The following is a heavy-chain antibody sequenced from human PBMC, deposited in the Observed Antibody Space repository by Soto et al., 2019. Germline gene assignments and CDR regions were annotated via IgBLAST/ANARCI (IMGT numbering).Heavy chain of an antibody. V-gene: IGHV4-31*03. CDR2: IYYSGST. CDR3: ARVFTPGNWFDP. CDR1: GGSISSGGYY. J-gene: IGHJ5*02. Sequence: LSLTCTVSGGSISSGGYYWSWIRQHPGKGLEWIGYIYYSGSTYYNPSLKSRVTISVDTSKNQFSLKLSSVTAADTAVYYCARVFTPGNWFDPWGQGTLVTVSS.